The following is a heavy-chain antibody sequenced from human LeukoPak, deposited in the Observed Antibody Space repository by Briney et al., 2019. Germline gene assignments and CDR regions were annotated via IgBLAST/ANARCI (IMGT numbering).Heavy chain of an antibody. J-gene: IGHJ3*02. CDR1: GYTLTELS. CDR3: ATAIYYDSSGPDAFDI. V-gene: IGHV1-24*01. D-gene: IGHD3-22*01. CDR2: FDPEDGET. Sequence: ASVKVSCKVSGYTLTELSMHWVRQAPGKGLEWMGGFDPEDGETIYAQKFQGRVTMTDDTSTDTAYMELSSLRSEDTAVYYCATAIYYDSSGPDAFDIWGRGTMVTVSS.